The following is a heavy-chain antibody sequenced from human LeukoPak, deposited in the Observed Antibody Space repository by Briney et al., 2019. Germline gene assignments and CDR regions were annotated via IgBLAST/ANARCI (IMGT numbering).Heavy chain of an antibody. Sequence: ASVKVSCKASGYTFTGYYIHWVRQAPGQGPEWMGWINLNSGGTNYAQKFQGRVTMTRDTSISTAYMELSRMRSDDTAVYYCAREGPYCSGGSCDPIIVPWGQGTLVTVSS. V-gene: IGHV1-2*02. CDR3: AREGPYCSGGSCDPIIVP. D-gene: IGHD2-15*01. J-gene: IGHJ5*02. CDR2: INLNSGGT. CDR1: GYTFTGYY.